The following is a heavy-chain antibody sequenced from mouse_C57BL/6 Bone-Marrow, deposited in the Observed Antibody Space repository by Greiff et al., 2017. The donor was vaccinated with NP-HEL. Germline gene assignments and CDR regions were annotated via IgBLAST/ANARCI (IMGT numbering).Heavy chain of an antibody. D-gene: IGHD1-1*01. CDR1: GFTFSSYG. CDR3: ARRVTTVVATYYYAMDY. CDR2: ISSGGSYT. J-gene: IGHJ4*01. Sequence: EVQLVESGGDLVKPGGSLKLSCAASGFTFSSYGMSWVRQTPDKRLEWVATISSGGSYTYYPDSVKGRFTISRDNAKNTLYLQMSSLKSEDTAMYYGARRVTTVVATYYYAMDYWGQGSSVTVSS. V-gene: IGHV5-6*01.